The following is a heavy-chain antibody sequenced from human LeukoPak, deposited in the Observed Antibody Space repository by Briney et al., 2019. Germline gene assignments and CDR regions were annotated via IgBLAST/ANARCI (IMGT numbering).Heavy chain of an antibody. CDR2: IYSGGST. J-gene: IGHJ4*02. CDR3: ARDTFGCSSSWYDY. CDR1: GFTVSSNY. Sequence: GGSLRLSCAASGFTVSSNYMSWVRQAPGKGLEWVSVIYSGGSTYYADSVKGRFTISRDNSKNTLYLQMNSLRAEDTAVYYCARDTFGCSSSWYDYWGQGTLVTVSS. D-gene: IGHD6-13*01. V-gene: IGHV3-66*01.